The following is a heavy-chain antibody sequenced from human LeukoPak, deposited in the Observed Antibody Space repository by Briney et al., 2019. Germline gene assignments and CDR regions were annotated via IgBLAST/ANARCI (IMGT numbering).Heavy chain of an antibody. CDR2: IYPGDSDT. J-gene: IGHJ3*02. D-gene: IGHD4-23*01. Sequence: GSSLKISCEGSGSTFTSYWIGCVRQLTGKGLEWMGIIYPGDSDTRYSPSFQGQVTISADKSISTAYLQGSSLQASHTAMYYCARLRDYGDNDDSFDIWGLGTMVTVSS. V-gene: IGHV5-51*01. CDR1: GSTFTSYW. CDR3: ARLRDYGDNDDSFDI.